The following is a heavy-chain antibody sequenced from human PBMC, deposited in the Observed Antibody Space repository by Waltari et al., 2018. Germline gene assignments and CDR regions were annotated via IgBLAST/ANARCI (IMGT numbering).Heavy chain of an antibody. J-gene: IGHJ4*02. Sequence: EVQLLESGGGLVQQGGSLRLSCTASGFTFSNYAMSWVRQAPGKGLEWCSGSSGSGVETYYAASVKGRFTISRDNSKNTLSLQMNSLRADDTAVYYCSGGISGTVGSDYWGQGTLVTVSS. CDR2: SSGSGVET. V-gene: IGHV3-23*01. D-gene: IGHD1-7*01. CDR1: GFTFSNYA. CDR3: SGGISGTVGSDY.